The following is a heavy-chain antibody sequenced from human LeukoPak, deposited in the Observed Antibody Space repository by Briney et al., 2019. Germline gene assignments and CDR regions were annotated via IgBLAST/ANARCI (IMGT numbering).Heavy chain of an antibody. J-gene: IGHJ3*02. CDR1: GFSLSTSGMC. V-gene: IGHV2-70*11. CDR3: ARPRSYNWNDDYAFDI. Sequence: SGPTLVNPTQTLTLTCTFSGFSLSTSGMCVSWIRQPPGKALEWLARIDWDDDKYYSTSLKTRLTISKDTSKNQVVLTMTNMDPVDTATYYCARPRSYNWNDDYAFDIWGQGTMVTVSS. CDR2: IDWDDDK. D-gene: IGHD1-1*01.